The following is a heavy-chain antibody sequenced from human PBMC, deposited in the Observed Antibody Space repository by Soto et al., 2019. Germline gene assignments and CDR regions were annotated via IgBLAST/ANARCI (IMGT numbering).Heavy chain of an antibody. CDR2: ISYDGSDK. J-gene: IGHJ4*02. Sequence: GGSLRLSCAASGFTFSSYAMHWVRQAPGKGLEWVALISYDGSDKDYADSVKGRFTISRDNSRNTLFLQMNSLRAEDTAVYYCAKARAQYYDFWSGYPVDYWGQGTLVTVSS. CDR1: GFTFSSYA. CDR3: AKARAQYYDFWSGYPVDY. V-gene: IGHV3-30-3*01. D-gene: IGHD3-3*01.